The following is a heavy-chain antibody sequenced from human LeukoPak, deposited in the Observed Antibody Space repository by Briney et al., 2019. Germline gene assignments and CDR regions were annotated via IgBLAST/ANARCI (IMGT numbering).Heavy chain of an antibody. D-gene: IGHD4-17*01. CDR2: ISAYNGNT. V-gene: IGHV1-18*01. Sequence: WASVTVSFTASGYTFTNYGISWVRQAPGQGEERMGWISAYNGNTNYPQKLQGRVTLTTDTSTSTAYTELRSLRSDDTAVYYCAREEDGDYEFGNGMDVWGQGTTVTVSS. CDR3: AREEDGDYEFGNGMDV. J-gene: IGHJ6*02. CDR1: GYTFTNYG.